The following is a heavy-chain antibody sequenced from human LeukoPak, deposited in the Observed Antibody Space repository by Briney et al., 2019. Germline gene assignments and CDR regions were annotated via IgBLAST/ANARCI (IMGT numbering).Heavy chain of an antibody. Sequence: SETLSLTCTVSGGSFSSSSYYWGWIRQPPGKGLEWTGSIYYSGSTYYNPSLKSRVTISVDTSKNQFSLKLSSVTAADTAVYYCARSTRGIAAAGTGLGAFDIWGQGTMVTVSS. J-gene: IGHJ3*02. CDR2: IYYSGST. V-gene: IGHV4-39*07. CDR1: GGSFSSSSYY. CDR3: ARSTRGIAAAGTGLGAFDI. D-gene: IGHD6-13*01.